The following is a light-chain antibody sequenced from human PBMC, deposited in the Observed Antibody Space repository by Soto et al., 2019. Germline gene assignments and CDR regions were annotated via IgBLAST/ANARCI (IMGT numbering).Light chain of an antibody. J-gene: IGKJ4*01. Sequence: DIQMTQSPSSLSASVGDRVTITCQASQDIHIYLNWYQQKPGKAPKLLIYDASNLETGVPSRFSGSGFGTHFTFTITNVQPEDIATYYCQQYGNLLLTCGGGTKVEIK. CDR2: DAS. CDR3: QQYGNLLLT. V-gene: IGKV1-33*01. CDR1: QDIHIY.